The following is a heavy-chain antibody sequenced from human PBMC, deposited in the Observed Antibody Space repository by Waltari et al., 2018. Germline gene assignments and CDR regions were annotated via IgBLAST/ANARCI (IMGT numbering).Heavy chain of an antibody. CDR2: ISGSGGST. J-gene: IGHJ5*02. Sequence: EVQLLESGGGLVQPGGSLRLSCAASGFTFSSYAMSWVRQAPGKGLEWVSAISGSGGSTYYADSVKGRFTISRDNSKNTLYLKMNSLRAEDTAVYYCAKARTDSSSWYWFDPWGQGTLVTVSS. D-gene: IGHD6-13*01. CDR3: AKARTDSSSWYWFDP. CDR1: GFTFSSYA. V-gene: IGHV3-23*01.